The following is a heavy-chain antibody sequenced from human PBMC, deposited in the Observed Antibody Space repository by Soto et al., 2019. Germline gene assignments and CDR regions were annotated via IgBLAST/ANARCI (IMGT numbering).Heavy chain of an antibody. CDR1: GGSITSGGYY. D-gene: IGHD2-15*01. Sequence: QVQLQESGPGLVKPSQTLSLICSVSGGSITSGGYYWNWIRQHPGKGLQWVGCNDYSGGTTYNPSLXSXLXMXXAISNDQFPRMLTSATAADTAVYFCASAILPSPRAANGMDVWGQGPTVTVSS. J-gene: IGHJ6*02. V-gene: IGHV4-31*03. CDR2: NDYSGGT. CDR3: ASAILPSPRAANGMDV.